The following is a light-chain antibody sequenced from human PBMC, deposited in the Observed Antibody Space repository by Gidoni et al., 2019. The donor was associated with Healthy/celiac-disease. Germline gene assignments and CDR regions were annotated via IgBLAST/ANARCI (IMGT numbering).Light chain of an antibody. J-gene: IGLJ2*01. CDR1: ALPKKY. Sequence: SYELTQQPSVSVSPGQTARITCSGDALPKKYAYWYQQKSGQAPVLVIYEDNKRHSGTPERFSGSSSGTMATLTISGAHVEDEGDYYCYSTDISGTLSVFGGGTKLTVL. CDR2: EDN. CDR3: YSTDISGTLSV. V-gene: IGLV3-10*01.